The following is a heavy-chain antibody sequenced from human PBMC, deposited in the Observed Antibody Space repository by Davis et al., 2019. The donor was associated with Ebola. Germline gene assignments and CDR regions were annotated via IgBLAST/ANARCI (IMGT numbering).Heavy chain of an antibody. Sequence: AASVKVSCKASGYTFTSYYMHWVRQAPGQGLEWMGIINPSGGSTSYAQKFQGRVTMTRDTSTSTVYMELSSLRSDDTAVYYCARVNYNWNHVDYWGQGTLVTVSS. V-gene: IGHV1-46*01. CDR1: GYTFTSYY. J-gene: IGHJ4*02. CDR2: INPSGGST. CDR3: ARVNYNWNHVDY. D-gene: IGHD1-1*01.